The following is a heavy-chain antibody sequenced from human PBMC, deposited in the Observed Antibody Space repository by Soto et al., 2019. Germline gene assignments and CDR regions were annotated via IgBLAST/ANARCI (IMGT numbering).Heavy chain of an antibody. D-gene: IGHD2-15*01. CDR3: ARGGGSSSFDP. V-gene: IGHV4-31*03. CDR1: GDSISSGVYY. Sequence: SETLSLTCTVSGDSISSGVYYWSWIRQHPGKGLEWIGYIYYTGSTYYNPSLKSRVTISVDTSKNQFSLKLSSVTVADTAVYYCARGGGSSSFDPWGQGTLVTVSS. J-gene: IGHJ5*02. CDR2: IYYTGST.